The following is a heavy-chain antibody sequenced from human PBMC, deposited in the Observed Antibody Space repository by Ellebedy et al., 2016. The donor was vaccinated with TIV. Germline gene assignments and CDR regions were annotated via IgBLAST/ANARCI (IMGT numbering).Heavy chain of an antibody. D-gene: IGHD3-10*01. J-gene: IGHJ4*02. CDR2: LSYDGNTE. CDR1: GFTFSTSA. V-gene: IGHV3-30-3*01. CDR3: ATDQRQHYGSGIIEH. Sequence: PGGSLRLSCAASGFTFSTSAVHRVRQAPGKGLEWVALLSYDGNTEYYADSVKGRITVSRDNSKNTLYLQMNDLSVEDTALYYCATDQRQHYGSGIIEHWGQGTLVTVSS.